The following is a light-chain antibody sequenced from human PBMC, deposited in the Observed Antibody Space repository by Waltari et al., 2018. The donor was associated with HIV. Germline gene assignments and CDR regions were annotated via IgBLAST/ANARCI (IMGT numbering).Light chain of an antibody. CDR1: QNVSSN. CDR2: DAS. V-gene: IGKV3-15*01. Sequence: EIVMTQSPATLSVSPGERGTLPCRTSQNVSSNLAWYQHKPGQAPRLLIYDASKRATGIPGSFSGSGSGTDFTLTISSLQSEDFAVYYCQQYNSWPRTFGQGTKVEIK. J-gene: IGKJ1*01. CDR3: QQYNSWPRT.